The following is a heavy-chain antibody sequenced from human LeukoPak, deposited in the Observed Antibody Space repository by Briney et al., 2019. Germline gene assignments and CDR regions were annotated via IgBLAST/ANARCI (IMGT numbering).Heavy chain of an antibody. J-gene: IGHJ5*02. CDR3: ARGGSLIPHWFDP. CDR1: GGSISSSSYY. Sequence: SETLSLTCTVSGGSISSSSYYWGWIRQPPGKGLEWIGSIYYSGSTYYNPSLKSRVTISVDTPKNQFSLKLSSVTAADTAVYYCARGGSLIPHWFDPWGQGTLVTVSS. CDR2: IYYSGST. D-gene: IGHD2-8*01. V-gene: IGHV4-39*07.